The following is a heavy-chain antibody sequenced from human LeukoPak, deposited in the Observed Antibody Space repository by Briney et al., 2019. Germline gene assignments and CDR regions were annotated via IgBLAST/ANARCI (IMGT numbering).Heavy chain of an antibody. CDR2: IYSGGST. V-gene: IGHV3-53*01. Sequence: PGGSLRLSCAASGFTVSSNYMSWVRQAPGKGLECVSVIYSGGSTYYADSVKGRFTISRDNSKNTLYLQMNSLRAEDTAVYYCARDSYSSSWFNYFDYWGQGTLVTVSS. CDR1: GFTVSSNY. CDR3: ARDSYSSSWFNYFDY. J-gene: IGHJ4*02. D-gene: IGHD6-13*01.